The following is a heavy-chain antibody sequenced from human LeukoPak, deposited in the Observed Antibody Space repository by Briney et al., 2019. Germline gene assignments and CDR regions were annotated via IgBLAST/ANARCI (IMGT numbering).Heavy chain of an antibody. D-gene: IGHD3-3*01. CDR1: GYTFTGYY. CDR2: INPNSGGT. J-gene: IGHJ5*02. CDR3: ARDRNDFWSGYYNWFDP. V-gene: IGHV1-2*06. Sequence: GTSVKVSCKASGYTFTGYYMHWVRQAPGQGLEWMGRINPNSGGTNYAQKFQGRVTMTRDTSISTAYMELSRLRSDDTAVYYCARDRNDFWSGYYNWFDPWGHGTLVTVSS.